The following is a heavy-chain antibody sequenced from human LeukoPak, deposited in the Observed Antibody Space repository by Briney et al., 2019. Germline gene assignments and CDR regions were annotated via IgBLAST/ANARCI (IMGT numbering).Heavy chain of an antibody. V-gene: IGHV3-21*01. Sequence: SGGSLRLSCAASGSTFSSYSISWVRQAPGKGLEWVSSITSINSYIYYADSVKGRFTISRDNAKNSLYLHMNSLRAEDTAVYFCARMIAVAGPYFFDYWGQGTLVTVSS. CDR2: ITSINSYI. D-gene: IGHD6-19*01. J-gene: IGHJ4*02. CDR3: ARMIAVAGPYFFDY. CDR1: GSTFSSYS.